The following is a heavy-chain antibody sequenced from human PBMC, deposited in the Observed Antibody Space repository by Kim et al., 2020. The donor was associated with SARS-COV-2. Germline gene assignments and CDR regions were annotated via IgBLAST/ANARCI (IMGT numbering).Heavy chain of an antibody. CDR2: IYYSGST. V-gene: IGHV4-39*01. CDR3: ASLVVVTAIN. J-gene: IGHJ4*02. CDR1: GGSISSSSYY. Sequence: SETLSLTCTVSGGSISSSSYYWGWIRQPPGKGLEWIGSIYYSGSTYYNPSLKSRVTISVDTSKNQFSLKLSSVTAADTAVYYCASLVVVTAINWGQGTLVTVSS. D-gene: IGHD2-21*02.